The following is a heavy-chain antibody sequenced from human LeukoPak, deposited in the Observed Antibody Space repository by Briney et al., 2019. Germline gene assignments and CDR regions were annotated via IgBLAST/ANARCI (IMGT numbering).Heavy chain of an antibody. D-gene: IGHD2-15*01. CDR3: VRGGGPSYKYNAFDI. Sequence: PGGSLRLSCIVSGLTSSIFEMNWVRQAPGKGLEWVSYITNSGSITDYADSVKGRFTISRDNAKNSLYLQMSSLRAEDTAVYYCVRGGGPSYKYNAFDIWGQGTMVTVSS. V-gene: IGHV3-48*03. CDR2: ITNSGSIT. J-gene: IGHJ3*02. CDR1: GLTSSIFE.